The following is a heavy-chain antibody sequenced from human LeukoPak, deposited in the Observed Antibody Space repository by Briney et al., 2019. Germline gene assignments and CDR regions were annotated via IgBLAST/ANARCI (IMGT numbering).Heavy chain of an antibody. D-gene: IGHD6-19*01. CDR2: TYYRSKWYN. CDR1: GDSVSSNNAA. Sequence: SQTLSLTCAISGDSVSSNNAAWNWIRQSPSRGLEWLGRTYYRSKWYNDYAVSVKSRININPDTSKNQFSLQLNSVTPEDTGVYYCARDNEVRGHWLAIDYWGQGTLVTVSS. V-gene: IGHV6-1*01. J-gene: IGHJ4*02. CDR3: ARDNEVRGHWLAIDY.